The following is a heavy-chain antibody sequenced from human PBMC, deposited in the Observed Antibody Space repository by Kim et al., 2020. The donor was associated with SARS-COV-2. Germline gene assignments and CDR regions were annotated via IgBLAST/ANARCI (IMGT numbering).Heavy chain of an antibody. CDR1: GFTFSSHW. V-gene: IGHV3-7*01. Sequence: GGSLRLSCAASGFTFSSHWMSWVRHAPGNWLAWVASIKQDASVISYVDSAWGRFTNSSDNAKNSLSLQLDSLRAENTALYFCARPYRGGSFDIWGQGTMVTVSS. CDR3: ARPYRGGSFDI. D-gene: IGHD3-16*01. CDR2: IKQDASVI. J-gene: IGHJ3*02.